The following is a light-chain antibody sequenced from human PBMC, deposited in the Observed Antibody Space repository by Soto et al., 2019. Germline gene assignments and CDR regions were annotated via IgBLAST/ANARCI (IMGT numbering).Light chain of an antibody. V-gene: IGKV3-20*01. Sequence: EIVLTQSPGTLSLSPGERATLSCRARQSVSSSFLAWYQQKPGQAPRLLIYGASSRATGFPDRFSGSGCGTDFSLSISRLEPEDFAVYYCLQYSSSPPWTCCQGTKVEI. CDR1: QSVSSSF. CDR3: LQYSSSPPWT. CDR2: GAS. J-gene: IGKJ1*01.